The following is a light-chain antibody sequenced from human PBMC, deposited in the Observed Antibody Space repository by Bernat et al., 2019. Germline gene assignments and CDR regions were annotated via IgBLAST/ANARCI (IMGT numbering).Light chain of an antibody. CDR2: DVN. J-gene: IGLJ3*02. Sequence: QSALTQPRSVSGSPGQSVTISCTGTSSDVGAYNYVTWYQQHPGKAPKPMIFDVNKRPSGVPDRFSASKSGNTASLTIPGLQAEDEAYYYCCSYAGKAAWVFGGGNKVTVL. CDR1: SSDVGAYNY. V-gene: IGLV2-11*01. CDR3: CSYAGKAAWV.